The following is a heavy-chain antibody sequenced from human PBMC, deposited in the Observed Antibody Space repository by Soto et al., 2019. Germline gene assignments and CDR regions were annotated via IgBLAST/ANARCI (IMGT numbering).Heavy chain of an antibody. D-gene: IGHD6-19*01. CDR2: INPGDGTT. CDR1: GYMFTSYL. CDR3: ARDKDSSARPRAEFAY. V-gene: IGHV1-46*01. Sequence: QGHLVQSGAEVKRPGASVRVSCESSGYMFTSYLIHWVRQPPGQGFEWVGVINPGDGTTTYAQKFQARLTMTRDTSTTTVDMELSSLRSEDTAVYYCARDKDSSARPRAEFAYWGQGTLITVSS. J-gene: IGHJ4*02.